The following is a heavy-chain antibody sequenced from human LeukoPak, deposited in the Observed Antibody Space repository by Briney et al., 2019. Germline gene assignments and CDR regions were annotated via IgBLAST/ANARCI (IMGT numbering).Heavy chain of an antibody. CDR2: ISGSGGRP. CDR3: ARHPEPGYCSSTSCHESYFDY. V-gene: IGHV3-23*01. Sequence: GGSLRLSCAASGFTFSSCAMSWVRQAPGKGLEWVSAISGSGGRPYYADSVEGRFTISRDNSKNTLYLQVNSLRAEDTAVYYCARHPEPGYCSSTSCHESYFDYWGQGTLVTVSS. J-gene: IGHJ4*02. D-gene: IGHD2-2*01. CDR1: GFTFSSCA.